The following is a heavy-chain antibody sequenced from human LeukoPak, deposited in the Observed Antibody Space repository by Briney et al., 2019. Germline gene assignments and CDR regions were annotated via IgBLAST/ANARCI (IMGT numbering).Heavy chain of an antibody. J-gene: IGHJ4*02. CDR3: ARASSGSVYYFDY. CDR1: GFTFSSYW. Sequence: PGGSLRLSCAASGFTFSSYWMSWVRQAPGKGLEWVANIKQDGSEKYYVDSVKGRFTISRDNAKNSLYLQMNSLRAEDTAVYYCARASSGSVYYFDYWGQGTLVTVSS. CDR2: IKQDGSEK. V-gene: IGHV3-7*01. D-gene: IGHD3-22*01.